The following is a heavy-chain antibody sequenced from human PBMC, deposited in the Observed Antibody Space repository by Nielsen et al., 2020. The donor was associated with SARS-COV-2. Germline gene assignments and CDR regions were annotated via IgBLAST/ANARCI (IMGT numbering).Heavy chain of an antibody. D-gene: IGHD3-3*01. CDR1: GFTFRRYA. J-gene: IGHJ4*02. CDR3: AKRVWAYDFWSGYDFDY. CDR2: ISGSGGST. Sequence: GESLKISCAVSGFTFRRYAMSWVRRAPGKGLEWVSAISGSGGSTYYADSVKGRFTISRDNSKNTLYLQMNSLRAEDTAVYYCAKRVWAYDFWSGYDFDYWGQGTLVTVSS. V-gene: IGHV3-23*01.